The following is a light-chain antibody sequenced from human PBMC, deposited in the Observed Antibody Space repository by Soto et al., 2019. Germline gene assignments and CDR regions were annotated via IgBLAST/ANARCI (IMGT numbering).Light chain of an antibody. Sequence: QSVLTQPPSVSAAPGQKATISCSGSSSNIGKNYVSWYQQLPGTAPKLLIYENNKRPSGIPDRFSGSKSGTSATLDITGLQAGDEAEYFCGTWDSSLRHLYLFATGTKVT. CDR2: ENN. CDR1: SSNIGKNY. V-gene: IGLV1-51*02. CDR3: GTWDSSLRHLYL. J-gene: IGLJ1*01.